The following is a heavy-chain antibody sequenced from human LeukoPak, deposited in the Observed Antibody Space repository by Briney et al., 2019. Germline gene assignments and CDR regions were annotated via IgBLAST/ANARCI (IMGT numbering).Heavy chain of an antibody. CDR2: INSDGSST. D-gene: IGHD3-10*01. J-gene: IGHJ3*02. Sequence: GGSLRLSCAASGFTFSSYWMHWVRQAPGKGLVWVSRINSDGSSTSYADSVKGRFTISRDNAKNSLYLQMNSLRAEDTAVYYCARDFASYYGSGSYSDAFDIWGQGTMVTVSS. CDR3: ARDFASYYGSGSYSDAFDI. CDR1: GFTFSSYW. V-gene: IGHV3-74*01.